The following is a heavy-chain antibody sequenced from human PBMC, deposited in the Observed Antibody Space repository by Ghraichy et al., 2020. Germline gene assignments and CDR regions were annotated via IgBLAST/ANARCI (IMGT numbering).Heavy chain of an antibody. CDR2: IKQDGSEK. Sequence: GGSLRLSCAASGFTFSSYWMSWVRQAPGKGLEWVANIKQDGSEKYYVDSVKGRFTISRDNAKNSLYLQINSLRADDTAVYYCAREGYYDFWSGYSERYYYYGMDVWGQGTTVTVSS. D-gene: IGHD3-3*01. CDR3: AREGYYDFWSGYSERYYYYGMDV. CDR1: GFTFSSYW. V-gene: IGHV3-7*01. J-gene: IGHJ6*02.